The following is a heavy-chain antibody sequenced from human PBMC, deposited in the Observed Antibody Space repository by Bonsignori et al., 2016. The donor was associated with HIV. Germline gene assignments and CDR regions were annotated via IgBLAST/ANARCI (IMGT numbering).Heavy chain of an antibody. J-gene: IGHJ2*01. V-gene: IGHV4-34*01. Sequence: RQAPGKGLEWIGEINHSRSTNYNPSLKSRVTISVDTSKNQFSLNLSSVTAADTAVYYCARGPYGDYGWYFDLWGRGTLVTVSS. D-gene: IGHD4-17*01. CDR3: ARGPYGDYGWYFDL. CDR2: INHSRST.